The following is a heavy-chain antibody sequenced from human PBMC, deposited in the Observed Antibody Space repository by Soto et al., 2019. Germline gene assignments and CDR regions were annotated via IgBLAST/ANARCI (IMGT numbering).Heavy chain of an antibody. CDR2: IYHSGST. J-gene: IGHJ3*01. CDR1: GCSISSAGYA. CDR3: ARGGGEGAFDL. Sequence: SETLSLTCAVSGCSISSAGYAWSWIRQPPGKGREWIGYIYHSGSTYYNPSLKSRVTISVDRSKNQFSRKLSSVNAAETDVYYCARGGGEGAFDLWGQGTMVTVSS. V-gene: IGHV4-30-2*01.